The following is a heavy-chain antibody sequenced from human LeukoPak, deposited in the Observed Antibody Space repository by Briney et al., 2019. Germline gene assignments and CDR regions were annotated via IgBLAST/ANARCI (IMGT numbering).Heavy chain of an antibody. J-gene: IGHJ4*02. CDR3: AREGRDGYSFDY. Sequence: SETLSLTCTVSGGSISSHYWSWIRQPPGKGLEWIGYIYYSGSTNYNPSLKSRVTISVDTSKNQFSLKLNSVTAADTAVYYCAREGRDGYSFDYWGQGTLVTVSS. D-gene: IGHD5-24*01. CDR1: GGSISSHY. V-gene: IGHV4-59*11. CDR2: IYYSGST.